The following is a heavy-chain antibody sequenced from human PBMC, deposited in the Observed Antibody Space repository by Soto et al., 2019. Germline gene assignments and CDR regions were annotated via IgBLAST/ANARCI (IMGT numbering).Heavy chain of an antibody. J-gene: IGHJ4*02. CDR3: AREGYY. Sequence: SETLSLTCAVYGGSFSCYYWSWIRQPPGKGLEWIGEINHSGSTNYNPSLKSRVTISVDTSKNQFSLKLSSVTAADTAVYYCAREGYYWGQGTLVTVSS. CDR1: GGSFSCYY. V-gene: IGHV4-34*01. CDR2: INHSGST.